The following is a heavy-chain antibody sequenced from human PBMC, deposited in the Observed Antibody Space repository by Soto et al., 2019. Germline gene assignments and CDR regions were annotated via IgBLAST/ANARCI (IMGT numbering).Heavy chain of an antibody. CDR1: GGSVSSGSYY. D-gene: IGHD1-7*01. V-gene: IGHV4-61*01. CDR2: IYYSGST. J-gene: IGHJ4*02. Sequence: PSETLSLTCTVSGGSVSSGSYYWSWIRQPPGKGLEWIGYIYYSGSTNYNPSLKSRVTISVDTSKNQFSLKLSSVTAADTAVYYCARFSVTGTTPDYWGQGTLVTAPQ. CDR3: ARFSVTGTTPDY.